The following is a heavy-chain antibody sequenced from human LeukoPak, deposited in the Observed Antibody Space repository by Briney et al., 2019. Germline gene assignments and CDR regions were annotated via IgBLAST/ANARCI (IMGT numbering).Heavy chain of an antibody. CDR3: ARGGGYSGYDATDY. J-gene: IGHJ4*02. CDR1: GFTFSSYA. CDR2: ISYDGSNK. Sequence: GGSLRLSCAASGFTFSSYAMHRVRQAPGKGLEWVAVISYDGSNKYYADSVKGRFTISRDNSKNTLYLQMNSLRAEDTAVYYCARGGGYSGYDATDYWGQGTLVTVSS. V-gene: IGHV3-30-3*01. D-gene: IGHD5-12*01.